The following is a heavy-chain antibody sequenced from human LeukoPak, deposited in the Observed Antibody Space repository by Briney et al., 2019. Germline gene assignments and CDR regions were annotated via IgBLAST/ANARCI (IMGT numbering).Heavy chain of an antibody. J-gene: IGHJ6*03. CDR2: IKQDGSEK. CDR1: GFTFSNYW. CDR3: ARDRREIKLWPREYYYSYMDV. V-gene: IGHV3-7*03. Sequence: PGGSLRLSCAASGFTFSNYWMSWVRQAPGKGLEWVTNIKQDGSEKYYVGSVKGRFTISRDNAKNSLNLQMNSLRAEDTAVYYCARDRREIKLWPREYYYSYMDVWGKGTTVTISS. D-gene: IGHD5-18*01.